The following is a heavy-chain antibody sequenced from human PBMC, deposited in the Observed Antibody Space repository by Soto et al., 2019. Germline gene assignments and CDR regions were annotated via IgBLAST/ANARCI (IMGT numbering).Heavy chain of an antibody. V-gene: IGHV1-69*08. J-gene: IGHJ6*02. CDR3: ARGLGGRMDD. CDR1: GTLFSSYT. Sequence: QVQLVQSGAEVKKPGSSVRVSCKASGTLFSSYTISWVRQAPGQGLEWMGRIIPILGETNSAQKFQGRVTLTADKSTNTAYMELNSLRLEDTALYYCARGLGGRMDDWGQGTTVTVSS. D-gene: IGHD3-16*01. CDR2: IIPILGET.